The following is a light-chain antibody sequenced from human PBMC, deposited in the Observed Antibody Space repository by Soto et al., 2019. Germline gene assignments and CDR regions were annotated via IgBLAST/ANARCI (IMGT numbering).Light chain of an antibody. CDR1: QSISSSY. CDR3: QQYATSPFT. V-gene: IGKV3-20*01. Sequence: EIVLSQAPGTLSLSPGETDTLSCRTSQSISSSYIAWYQQKPGQAPRLLIYGTSSRAAGIPDRFRGSGSWTDFTLSIYNLEPEDSAVFFCQQYATSPFTFGPGTNVDI. CDR2: GTS. J-gene: IGKJ3*01.